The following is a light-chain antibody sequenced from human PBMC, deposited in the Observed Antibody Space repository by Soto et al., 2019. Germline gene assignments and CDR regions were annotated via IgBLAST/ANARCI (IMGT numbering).Light chain of an antibody. CDR1: NGDITHVIY. CDR3: SSYTSSSTVV. V-gene: IGLV2-14*01. Sequence: QSALTQPASVSGSPGQSISISCTPSNGDITHVIYVQWYQQLPGKDPKLMIYKVTYRPSGISNRFSGSKSGNTAPLTISGLQAEDEAYYYRSSYTSSSTVVFGGGTKLTVL. J-gene: IGLJ3*02. CDR2: KVT.